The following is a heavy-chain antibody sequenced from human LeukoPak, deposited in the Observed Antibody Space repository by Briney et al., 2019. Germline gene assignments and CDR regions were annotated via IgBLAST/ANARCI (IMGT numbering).Heavy chain of an antibody. CDR3: ARDPPYYDSSGYYYDY. J-gene: IGHJ4*02. CDR2: ISGSSTYI. D-gene: IGHD3-22*01. Sequence: GGSLRLSCAASGFTFSTYSMNWVRQAPGMGLEWVSSISGSSTYIYYADSVKGRFTISRDNAKNSLYLQMNSLRAEDTAVYYCARDPPYYDSSGYYYDYWGQGTLVTVSS. V-gene: IGHV3-21*01. CDR1: GFTFSTYS.